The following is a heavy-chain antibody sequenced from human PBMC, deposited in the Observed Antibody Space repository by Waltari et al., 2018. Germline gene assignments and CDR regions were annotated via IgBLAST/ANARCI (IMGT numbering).Heavy chain of an antibody. CDR2: IFADGTT. Sequence: SGSGLVQPGGSLGPCCTASGPTIDSTYRNWPRQAPGKGLDWISVIFADGTTHFADSVRGRFVISRDKSENTLYLQMNFVRADDSSVYYCTRGGHPNSWGQGTLVTVSS. CDR1: GPTIDSTY. V-gene: IGHV3-66*02. CDR3: TRGGHPNS. D-gene: IGHD7-27*01. J-gene: IGHJ1*01.